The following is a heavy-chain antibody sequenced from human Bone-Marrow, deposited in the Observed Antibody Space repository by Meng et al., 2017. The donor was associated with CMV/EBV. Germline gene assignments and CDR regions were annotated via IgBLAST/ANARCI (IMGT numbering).Heavy chain of an antibody. V-gene: IGHV4-59*01. CDR2: IYYSGST. Sequence: ESLKISCTVSGGSISSYYWSWIRQPPGKGLEWIGYIYYSGSTNYNPSLKSRVTISVDTSKNQFSLKLSSVTAADTAVYYCAGVGISNDAFDIWGQGKMVNVSS. CDR1: GGSISSYY. D-gene: IGHD1-26*01. CDR3: AGVGISNDAFDI. J-gene: IGHJ3*02.